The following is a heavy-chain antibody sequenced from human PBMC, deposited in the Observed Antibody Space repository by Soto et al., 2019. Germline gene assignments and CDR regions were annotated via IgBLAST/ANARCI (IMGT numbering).Heavy chain of an antibody. D-gene: IGHD2-2*01. V-gene: IGHV4-59*01. CDR2: IYYSGST. CDR3: ARGSRLMIFDY. CDR1: GGSISSYY. J-gene: IGHJ4*02. Sequence: SETLSLTCTVSGGSISSYYWSWIRQPPGKGLEWIGYIYYSGSTNYNPSLKSRVTISVDTSKNQFSLKLSSVTAADTAVYYCARGSRLMIFDYWGQGTLVTVSS.